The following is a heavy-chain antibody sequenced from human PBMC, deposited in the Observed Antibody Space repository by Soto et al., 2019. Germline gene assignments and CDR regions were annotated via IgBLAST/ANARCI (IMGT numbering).Heavy chain of an antibody. Sequence: QVQLQQWGAGLLKPSETLSLTCAVYGGSFSGYYWSWIRQPPGKGLEWIGENNHSGRTNYNPSLKTRVTISLDTSKNHFSLKLCSMTAADTSVYYCALIVVVAAMDDAFEIWGQGIMVTFSS. J-gene: IGHJ3*02. D-gene: IGHD2-15*01. CDR1: GGSFSGYY. CDR3: ALIVVVAAMDDAFEI. V-gene: IGHV4-34*01. CDR2: NNHSGRT.